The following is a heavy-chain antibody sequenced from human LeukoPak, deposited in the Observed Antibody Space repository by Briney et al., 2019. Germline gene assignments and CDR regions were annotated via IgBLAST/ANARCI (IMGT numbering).Heavy chain of an antibody. CDR2: ISWNSGSI. D-gene: IGHD3-3*01. J-gene: IGHJ4*02. V-gene: IGHV3-9*01. CDR1: GFTFAVDV. Sequence: CLRLSCAPSGFTFAVDVVHTVWQGPGKSLWWGWGISWNSGSIGYADSVKGRFTISRDNAKNSLYLQMNSLRAEDTALYYCAKDAYYDFWSGYIHDWGQGTLVTVSS. CDR3: AKDAYYDFWSGYIHD.